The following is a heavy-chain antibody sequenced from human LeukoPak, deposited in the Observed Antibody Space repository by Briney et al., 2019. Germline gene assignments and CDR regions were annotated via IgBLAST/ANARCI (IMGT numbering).Heavy chain of an antibody. D-gene: IGHD2-2*02. Sequence: GGSLRLSCAASGFTFSTYSMNWVRQAPGKGLEWVSTISGTGSSTYYADSAKGRFTISRDNSKDTLFLQLNSLTAADTAMYFCAKASVAIPQYCNSWGQGTLVTVSS. CDR2: ISGTGSST. J-gene: IGHJ5*02. CDR3: AKASVAIPQYCNS. V-gene: IGHV3-23*01. CDR1: GFTFSTYS.